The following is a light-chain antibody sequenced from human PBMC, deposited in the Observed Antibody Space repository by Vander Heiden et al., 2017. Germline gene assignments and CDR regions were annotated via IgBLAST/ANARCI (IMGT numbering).Light chain of an antibody. CDR2: WAS. V-gene: IGKV4-1*01. CDR1: QSVLYSSNNKNY. CDR3: QQYYSTPPMYT. J-gene: IGKJ2*01. Sequence: DIVMTQSPDSLAVSLGERDTINCKSSQSVLYSSNNKNYLAWYQQKPGQPPKLLIYWASTRESGVPDRFSGSGSGTDFTLTISSLQAEDVAVYYCQQYYSTPPMYTFGQGTKLEIK.